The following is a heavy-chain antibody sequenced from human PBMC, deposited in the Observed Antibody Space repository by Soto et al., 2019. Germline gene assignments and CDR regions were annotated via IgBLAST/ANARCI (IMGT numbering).Heavy chain of an antibody. D-gene: IGHD2-2*01. CDR1: GGTFSSYA. J-gene: IGHJ2*01. CDR2: IIPIFGTA. CDR3: AAHQSRRGAPSWYFDL. Sequence: QVQLVQSGAEVKKPGSSVKVSCKASGGTFSSYAISWVRQAPGQGLEWMGGIIPIFGTANYAQKFQGRVTITADESTSTAYRGLSSLRSEDTAVYYCAAHQSRRGAPSWYFDLWGRGTLVTVSS. V-gene: IGHV1-69*12.